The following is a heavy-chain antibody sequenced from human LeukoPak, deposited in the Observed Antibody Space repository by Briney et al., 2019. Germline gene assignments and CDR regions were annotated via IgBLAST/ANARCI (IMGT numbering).Heavy chain of an antibody. CDR1: GFTFSSYA. CDR3: ARDKEAWQQLVPAYYYYGMDV. V-gene: IGHV3-30-3*01. D-gene: IGHD6-13*01. J-gene: IGHJ6*02. Sequence: GGSLRLSCAASGFTFSSYAMHWVRQAPGKGLEWVAVISYDGSNKYYADSVKGRFTISRDNSKNTLYLQMNSLRAEDTAVYYCARDKEAWQQLVPAYYYYGMDVWGQGTTVTVSS. CDR2: ISYDGSNK.